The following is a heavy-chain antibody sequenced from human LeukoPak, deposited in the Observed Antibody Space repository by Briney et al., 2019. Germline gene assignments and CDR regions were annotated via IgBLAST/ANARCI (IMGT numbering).Heavy chain of an antibody. CDR2: MSILSGIT. Sequence: GGSLRLSCAGSGFPFSEYSMNWVRQTPGKGLEWVSSMSILSGITYYAESVKGRFTVSRDNAKNLLHLQTNSLRVEDTAIYYCAREFEYSTSGAGYWGQGTLVTVSS. V-gene: IGHV3-21*01. D-gene: IGHD6-6*01. CDR1: GFPFSEYS. CDR3: AREFEYSTSGAGY. J-gene: IGHJ4*02.